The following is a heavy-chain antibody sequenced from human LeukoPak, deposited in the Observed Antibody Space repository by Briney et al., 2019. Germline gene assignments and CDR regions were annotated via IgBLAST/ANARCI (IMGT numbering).Heavy chain of an antibody. CDR1: GFTFSNHG. Sequence: PGGSLRLSCAVSGFTFSNHGMHWVRQAPGKGLEWVAVISYDGRKTYYADSVKGRFIISRDNSKNTFYLQMNSLRAEDTAVYYCAKEYTNAMDYFDYWGQGTLVTVSX. D-gene: IGHD2-8*01. J-gene: IGHJ4*02. V-gene: IGHV3-30*18. CDR2: ISYDGRKT. CDR3: AKEYTNAMDYFDY.